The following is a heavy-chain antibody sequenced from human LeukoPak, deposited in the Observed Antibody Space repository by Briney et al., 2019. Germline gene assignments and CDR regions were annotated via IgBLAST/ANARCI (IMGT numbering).Heavy chain of an antibody. D-gene: IGHD2-15*01. Sequence: GGSLRLSCAASGFTVSSNYMSWVRQAPGKGLEWVSVIYSGGSTYYADSVKGRFTISRDNSKNTLYLQMNSLRAEDTAVYYCARAGCSGGSCYWLSLDSWGQGTLVTVSS. CDR2: IYSGGST. CDR3: ARAGCSGGSCYWLSLDS. CDR1: GFTVSSNY. J-gene: IGHJ5*01. V-gene: IGHV3-66*01.